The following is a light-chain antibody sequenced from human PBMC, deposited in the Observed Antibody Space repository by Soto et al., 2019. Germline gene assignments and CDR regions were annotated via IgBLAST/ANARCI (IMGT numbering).Light chain of an antibody. Sequence: DIQMTQSPSTLSASVGDRVTIACRASQTINDWLAWYQQKPGKAPNLLIYRASNLQSGVSSRFSGSRSGTEFTLTISSMQPDDYATYYCQQYNSYSYTFGQGTKLEIK. CDR1: QTINDW. V-gene: IGKV1-5*03. J-gene: IGKJ2*01. CDR2: RAS. CDR3: QQYNSYSYT.